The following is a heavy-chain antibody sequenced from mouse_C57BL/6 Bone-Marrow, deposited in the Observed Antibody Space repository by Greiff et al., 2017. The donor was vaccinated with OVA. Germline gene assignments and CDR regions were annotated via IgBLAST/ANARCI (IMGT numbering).Heavy chain of an antibody. D-gene: IGHD2-1*01. Sequence: VHVKQSGTVLARPGASVKMSCKTSGYTFTSYWMHWVKQRPGQGLEWIGAIYPGNSDTSYNQKFKGKAKLTAVTSASTAYMELSSLTNEDSAVYYCTREGKGNYPFDYWGQGTTLTVSS. J-gene: IGHJ2*01. V-gene: IGHV1-5*01. CDR2: IYPGNSDT. CDR3: TREGKGNYPFDY. CDR1: GYTFTSYW.